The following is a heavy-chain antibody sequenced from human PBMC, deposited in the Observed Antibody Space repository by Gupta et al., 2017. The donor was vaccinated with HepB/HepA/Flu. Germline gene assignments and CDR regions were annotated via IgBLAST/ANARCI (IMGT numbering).Heavy chain of an antibody. V-gene: IGHV5-51*01. Sequence: PGESLKISCKGSGYSFTKSWIAWVRQMPGKGLEWMGFIYPGDLDTRYSPSFQGQVTISVDKSISTTYLQFNRLKASDTATYYCARHEGKVGVTGYSQEWGQGTLVTISS. CDR3: ARHEGKVGVTGYSQE. D-gene: IGHD1-26*01. CDR1: GYSFTKSW. J-gene: IGHJ1*01. CDR2: IYPGDLDT.